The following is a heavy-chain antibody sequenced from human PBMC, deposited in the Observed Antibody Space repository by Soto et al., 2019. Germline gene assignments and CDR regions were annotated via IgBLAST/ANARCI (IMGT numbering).Heavy chain of an antibody. Sequence: GGSLRLSCAASGFTFSNYEMNWVRQAPGKGLEWISYISSRGTAKYNADSVKGRFTISRDNAKNSLYLQMNSLRAEDTAVYYCTRYRWFDAWGQGTLVTVSS. CDR2: ISSRGTAK. CDR1: GFTFSNYE. CDR3: TRYRWFDA. J-gene: IGHJ5*02. D-gene: IGHD3-16*02. V-gene: IGHV3-48*03.